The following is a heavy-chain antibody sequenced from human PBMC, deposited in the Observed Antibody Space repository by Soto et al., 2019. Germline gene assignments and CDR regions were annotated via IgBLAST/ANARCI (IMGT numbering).Heavy chain of an antibody. CDR3: ARYSKGSGNHYAFDI. Sequence: SQTLSLTCTVSGGSISSGGYYWSWIRQHPGKGLEWIGYIYYSGSTYYNPSLKSRVTISEDTSKNQFSLKLSSVTAADAAVYYCARYSKGSGNHYAFDIWGQGTMVTVSS. CDR1: GGSISSGGYY. CDR2: IYYSGST. J-gene: IGHJ3*02. D-gene: IGHD3-10*01. V-gene: IGHV4-31*03.